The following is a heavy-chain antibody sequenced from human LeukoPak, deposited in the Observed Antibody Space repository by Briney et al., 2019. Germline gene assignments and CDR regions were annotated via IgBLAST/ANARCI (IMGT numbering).Heavy chain of an antibody. CDR1: GFTFSSYW. J-gene: IGHJ4*02. V-gene: IGHV3-7*03. CDR2: IKQDGSEK. D-gene: IGHD3-9*01. Sequence: PGGSLRLSCAASGFTFSSYWMSWVRRAPGKGLEWVANIKQDGSEKYYVDSVKGRFTISRDNAKNSLYLQMNSLRAEDTAVYYCARVGYDILTGYYYFDYWGQGTLVTVSS. CDR3: ARVGYDILTGYYYFDY.